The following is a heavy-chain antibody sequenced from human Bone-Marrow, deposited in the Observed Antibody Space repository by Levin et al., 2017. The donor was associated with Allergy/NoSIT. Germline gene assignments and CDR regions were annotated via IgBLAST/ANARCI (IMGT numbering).Heavy chain of an antibody. Sequence: GGSLRLSCIVSGFTFSDYSIYWVRQAPGKGLEWISSISSDSSDLYYADSVNGRFTISRDNAKNSLNLQVSSLRAEDTAVYHCVRGIIGDVRVAHKEAFDVWGQGTMVTVSS. J-gene: IGHJ3*01. V-gene: IGHV3-21*01. CDR1: GFTFSDYS. CDR2: ISSDSSDL. CDR3: VRGIIGDVRVAHKEAFDV. D-gene: IGHD2/OR15-2a*01.